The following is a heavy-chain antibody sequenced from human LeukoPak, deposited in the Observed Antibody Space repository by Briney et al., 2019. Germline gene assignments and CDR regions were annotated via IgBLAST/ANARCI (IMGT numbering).Heavy chain of an antibody. V-gene: IGHV5-51*01. Sequence: GESLKISCKGSGYNFNTYWVAWVRQLPGKGMEWMGIIRPMNSDVRYSPSFQGQVAISADRSINTAYLQWSSLTASDTAMYYCASRPFETTVVPWDFYWGQGTQVTVSS. CDR3: ASRPFETTVVPWDFY. CDR2: IRPMNSDV. D-gene: IGHD4-23*01. J-gene: IGHJ4*02. CDR1: GYNFNTYW.